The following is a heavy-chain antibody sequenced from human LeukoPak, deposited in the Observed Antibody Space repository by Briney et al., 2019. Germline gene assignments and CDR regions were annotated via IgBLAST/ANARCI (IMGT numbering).Heavy chain of an antibody. CDR1: GYTFTGYY. V-gene: IGHV1-2*02. J-gene: IGHJ5*02. CDR2: INPNSGGT. Sequence: ASVKVSCKASGYTFTGYYMHWVRQAPGQGLEWMGWINPNSGGTNYAQKFQGRVTMTRDTSISTAYMELNRLRSDDTAVYYCARTMIVGYLVLFDPWGQGTLVTVSS. CDR3: ARTMIVGYLVLFDP. D-gene: IGHD3-22*01.